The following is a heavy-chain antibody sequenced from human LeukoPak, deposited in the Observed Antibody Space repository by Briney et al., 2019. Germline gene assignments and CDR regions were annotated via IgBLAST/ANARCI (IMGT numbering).Heavy chain of an antibody. CDR2: ISGSGGST. CDR1: GFTFSSYA. J-gene: IGHJ2*01. Sequence: PGGSLRLSCAASGFTFSSYAMSWVRQAPGKGLEWVSAISGSGGSTYYADSVKGRFTISRDNSKNTLYLQMNSLRAEDTAVYYCAKDSYCGGDCYSQYFDLWGRGTLVTVSS. CDR3: AKDSYCGGDCYSQYFDL. V-gene: IGHV3-23*01. D-gene: IGHD2-21*02.